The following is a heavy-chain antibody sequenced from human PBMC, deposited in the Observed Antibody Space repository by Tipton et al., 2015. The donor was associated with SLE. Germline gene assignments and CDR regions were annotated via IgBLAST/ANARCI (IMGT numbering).Heavy chain of an antibody. CDR1: GDSINTENYY. V-gene: IGHV4-61*09. Sequence: TLSLTCTVSGDSINTENYYWTGLRQPAGKEFEWIGHIYFSGGATYNPSLRSRVTMSIDTSKNQFSLNLRSMTAADTAVYYCARGKVVQWLLPAPHNWFDPWGQGTLVTVSS. CDR2: IYFSGGA. J-gene: IGHJ5*02. CDR3: ARGKVVQWLLPAPHNWFDP. D-gene: IGHD3-22*01.